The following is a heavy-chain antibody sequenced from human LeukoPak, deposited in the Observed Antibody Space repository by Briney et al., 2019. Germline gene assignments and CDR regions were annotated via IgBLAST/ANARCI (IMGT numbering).Heavy chain of an antibody. V-gene: IGHV3-7*05. CDR1: GFTFSIYW. CDR2: IKQDGSEK. CDR3: ARGGDYLDF. J-gene: IGHJ4*02. Sequence: GWSLRLSCAASGFTFSIYWMSWVRQAPGKGLEWVANIKQDGSEKYYVDSVKDRFTISRDNANNSLYLQMNGLRAEDTAVYYCARGGDYLDFWGQGTLVTVSS.